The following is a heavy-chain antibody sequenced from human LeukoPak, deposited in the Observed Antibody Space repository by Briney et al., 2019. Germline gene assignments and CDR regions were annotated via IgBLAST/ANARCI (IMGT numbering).Heavy chain of an antibody. D-gene: IGHD2-15*01. V-gene: IGHV1-24*01. CDR1: GYTLTELS. J-gene: IGHJ6*03. Sequence: VASVKVSCKVSGYTLTELSMHWVRQAPGKGLEWMGGFDPEDGETIYAQKFQGRVTMTEDTSTDTAYMELSSLRSEDTAVYYCARMVVAATPFGYYYYMDVWGKGTTVTVSS. CDR3: ARMVVAATPFGYYYYMDV. CDR2: FDPEDGET.